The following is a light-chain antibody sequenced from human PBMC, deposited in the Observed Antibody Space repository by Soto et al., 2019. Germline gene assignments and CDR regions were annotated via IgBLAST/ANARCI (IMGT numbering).Light chain of an antibody. CDR1: SSDACGYNY. CDR3: SSYAASNNFYFV. J-gene: IGLJ3*02. Sequence: SIFSQPPAACGSPGWSVTVSGPGTSSDACGYNYVSWYQQYPGRAPKLMIYEVTKRPSGVPDRFSGSKSGNTASLTVSGLQAEDEADYYCSSYAASNNFYFVFGGGTKVTVL. V-gene: IGLV2-8*01. CDR2: EVT.